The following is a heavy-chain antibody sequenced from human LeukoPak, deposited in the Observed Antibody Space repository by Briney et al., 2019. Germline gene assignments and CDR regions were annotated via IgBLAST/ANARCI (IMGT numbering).Heavy chain of an antibody. Sequence: GGSLRLSCAASGFTFSSYSMNWVRQAPGKGLEWVSYISSSSSTIYYADSVKGRFTISRDNAKNSLYLQMNSLRAEDTAVYYCARVGIAAASYFDYWGQGTLVTVSS. CDR1: GFTFSSYS. V-gene: IGHV3-48*01. J-gene: IGHJ4*02. D-gene: IGHD6-13*01. CDR2: ISSSSSTI. CDR3: ARVGIAAASYFDY.